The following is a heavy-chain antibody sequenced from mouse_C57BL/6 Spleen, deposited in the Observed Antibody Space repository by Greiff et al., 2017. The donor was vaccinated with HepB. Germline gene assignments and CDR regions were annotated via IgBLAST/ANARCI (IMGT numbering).Heavy chain of an antibody. V-gene: IGHV1-82*01. J-gene: IGHJ4*01. Sequence: VQLQESGPELVKPGASVKISCKASGYAFSSSWMNWVKQRPGKGLEWIGRIYPGDGDTNYNGKFKGKATLTADKTSSTAYMQLSSRTSEDSAVYFCARSGGLPYYYAMDYWGQGTSVTVSS. CDR1: GYAFSSSW. CDR3: ARSGGLPYYYAMDY. D-gene: IGHD2-4*01. CDR2: IYPGDGDT.